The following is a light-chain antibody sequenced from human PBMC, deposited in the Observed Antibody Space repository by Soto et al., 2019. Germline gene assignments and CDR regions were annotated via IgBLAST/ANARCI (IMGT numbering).Light chain of an antibody. Sequence: EIVFTQSPDTLSLSPGDRATPSCRASQSVSNYLAWYQQKPGQAPRLLIYGASNRATGIPDRFSGSGSGTDFTLTISRLEPEDSAVYYCQQYGSSGTFGQGTKVDIK. J-gene: IGKJ1*01. CDR3: QQYGSSGT. V-gene: IGKV3-20*01. CDR2: GAS. CDR1: QSVSNY.